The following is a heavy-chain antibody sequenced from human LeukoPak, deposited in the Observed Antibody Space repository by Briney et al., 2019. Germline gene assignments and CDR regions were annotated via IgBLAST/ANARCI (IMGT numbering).Heavy chain of an antibody. D-gene: IGHD3-10*01. V-gene: IGHV3-15*01. CDR2: IKSKYDGGTT. J-gene: IGHJ4*02. CDR1: GFTFSNAR. Sequence: GGSLPHTFAASGFTFSNARISWVRQAPGKGLEWVGRIKSKYDGGTTDYAAPVKGRFTILRDDSKNTLYLQMNSLKTEDTAIYYCTKTYYSGSGSLDYWGQETLVTVSS. CDR3: TKTYYSGSGSLDY.